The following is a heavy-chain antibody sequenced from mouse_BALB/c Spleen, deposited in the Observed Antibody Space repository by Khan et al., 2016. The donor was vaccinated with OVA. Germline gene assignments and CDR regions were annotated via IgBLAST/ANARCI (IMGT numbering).Heavy chain of an antibody. D-gene: IGHD2-14*01. CDR2: INPDSSTI. CDR3: ARPYRDDERAWFAD. V-gene: IGHV4-1*02. Sequence: EVQLQESGGGLVQPGGSLKLSCAASGFDFRRYWMSWVRQAPGKGLEWIGEINPDSSTINYTPSLKAKFIISRDNAKNTLYLQMSKVRSEDTALFYCARPYRDDERAWFADWGEGTLVTVSA. J-gene: IGHJ3*01. CDR1: GFDFRRYW.